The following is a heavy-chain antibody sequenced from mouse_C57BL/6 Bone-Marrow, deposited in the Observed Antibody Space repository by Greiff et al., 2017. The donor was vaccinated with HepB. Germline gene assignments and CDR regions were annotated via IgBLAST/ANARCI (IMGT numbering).Heavy chain of an antibody. V-gene: IGHV5-4*01. CDR2: ISDGGSYT. D-gene: IGHD1-1*01. J-gene: IGHJ4*01. CDR3: AREGGVVAYYYAMDY. CDR1: GFTFSSYA. Sequence: EVQGVESGGGLVKPGGSLKLSCAASGFTFSSYAMSWVRQTPEKRLEWVATISDGGSYTYYPDNVKGRFTISRDNAKNNLYLQMSHLKSEDTAMYYCAREGGVVAYYYAMDYWGQGTSVTVSS.